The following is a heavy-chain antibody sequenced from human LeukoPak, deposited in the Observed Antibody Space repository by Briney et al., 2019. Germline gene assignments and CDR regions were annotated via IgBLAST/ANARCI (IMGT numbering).Heavy chain of an antibody. Sequence: SETLSLTCAVYGGSFSGYYWSWIRQPPGKGLEWIGEINHSGSTNYNPSLKSRVTISVDTSKNQFSLKLSSVTAADTAVYYCARRLGGIPDTAMVTSFDYWGQGTQVTVSS. V-gene: IGHV4-34*01. D-gene: IGHD5-18*01. CDR3: ARRLGGIPDTAMVTSFDY. J-gene: IGHJ4*02. CDR2: INHSGST. CDR1: GGSFSGYY.